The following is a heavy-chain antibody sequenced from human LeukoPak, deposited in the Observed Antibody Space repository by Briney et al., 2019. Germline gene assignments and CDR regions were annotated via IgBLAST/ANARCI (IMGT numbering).Heavy chain of an antibody. D-gene: IGHD3-10*01. J-gene: IGHJ4*02. CDR1: GFTFSSYG. CDR2: IRYDGSNK. CDR3: AKPDGSGSYYNPGGLDYFDY. Sequence: GGSLRLSCAASGFTFSSYGMHWVRQAPGKGLEWVAFIRYDGSNKYYADSVKGRFTISRDNSKNTLYLQMNSLRAEDTAVYYCAKPDGSGSYYNPGGLDYFDYRGQGTLVTVSS. V-gene: IGHV3-30*02.